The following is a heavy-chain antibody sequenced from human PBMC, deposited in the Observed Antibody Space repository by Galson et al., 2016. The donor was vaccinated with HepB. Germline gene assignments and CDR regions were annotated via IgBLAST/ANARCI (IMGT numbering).Heavy chain of an antibody. V-gene: IGHV4-31*03. Sequence: TLSLTCTVSGDSISSGGYYWNWIRQHPGKGLEWIGSSGSTYYNPSLKSRATISVDTSNNQFSLRLSSVTAADTAVYYCARSRAVITFFDYWGQGALVTVSS. CDR3: ARSRAVITFFDY. CDR2: SGST. D-gene: IGHD3-22*01. CDR1: GDSISSGGYY. J-gene: IGHJ4*02.